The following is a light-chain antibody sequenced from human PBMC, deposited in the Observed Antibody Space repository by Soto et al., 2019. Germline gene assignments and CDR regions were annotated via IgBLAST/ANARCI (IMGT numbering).Light chain of an antibody. CDR1: SSDVGRYNY. Sequence: QSVLTQPPSASGSPGQSVTISCTGTSSDVGRYNYVSWYQQHPGKAPKLIIYEVTKRPSGVPDRFSGSKSGNTASLTVSGRQAEDEADYYCSSYGGSKVFGGGTKLTVL. CDR2: EVT. CDR3: SSYGGSKV. V-gene: IGLV2-8*01. J-gene: IGLJ2*01.